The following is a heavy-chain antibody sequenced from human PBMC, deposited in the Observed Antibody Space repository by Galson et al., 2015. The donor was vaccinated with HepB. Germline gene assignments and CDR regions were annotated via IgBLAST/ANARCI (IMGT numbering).Heavy chain of an antibody. CDR2: IIPIFGTA. D-gene: IGHD6-13*01. Sequence: SAKVSCKASGGTFSSYAISWVRQAPGQGLEWMGGIIPIFGTANYAQKFQGRVTITADESTSTAYMELSSLRSEDPAVYYCAYLIAAAYYYYYGMDVWGQGTTVTVSS. V-gene: IGHV1-69*13. CDR3: AYLIAAAYYYYYGMDV. J-gene: IGHJ6*02. CDR1: GGTFSSYA.